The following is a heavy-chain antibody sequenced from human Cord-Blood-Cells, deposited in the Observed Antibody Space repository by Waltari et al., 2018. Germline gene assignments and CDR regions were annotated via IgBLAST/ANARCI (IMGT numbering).Heavy chain of an antibody. CDR1: GFTFSNAW. CDR3: TTCSSTSCYYYYYMDV. Sequence: EVQLVESGGGLVKPGGSLRLSCAASGFTFSNAWLSWVRQAPGKGLEWVGRIKSKTDGGTTDYAAPVKGRFTISRDDSKNTLYLQMNSLKTEDTAVYYCTTCSSTSCYYYYYMDVWGKGTTVTVSS. V-gene: IGHV3-15*01. CDR2: IKSKTDGGTT. J-gene: IGHJ6*03. D-gene: IGHD2-2*01.